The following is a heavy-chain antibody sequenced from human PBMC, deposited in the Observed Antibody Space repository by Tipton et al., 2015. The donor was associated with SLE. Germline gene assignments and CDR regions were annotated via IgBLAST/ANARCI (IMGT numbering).Heavy chain of an antibody. Sequence: PGLVKPSQTLSLTCAISGDSVSSNSAAWNWIRQSPSRGLEWLGRTYYRSKWYNDYAVSVKSRITINPDTSKNQLSLQLNSVTPGDTAVYYCARDSVRPKAARGDAFEIWGQVTRVNVSS. CDR2: TYYRSKWYN. J-gene: IGHJ3*02. CDR1: GDSVSSNSAA. CDR3: ARDSVRPKAARGDAFEI. V-gene: IGHV6-1*01. D-gene: IGHD6-25*01.